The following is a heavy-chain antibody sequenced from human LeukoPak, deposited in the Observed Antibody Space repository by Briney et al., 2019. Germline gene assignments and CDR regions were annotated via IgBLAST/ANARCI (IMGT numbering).Heavy chain of an antibody. CDR3: ARNRWGQQLVGWDRYYYYGMDV. V-gene: IGHV1-18*04. D-gene: IGHD6-13*01. Sequence: ASVKVSCKASGYTCTSYGISWVRQAPGQGLEWMGWISAYNGNTNYAQKLQGRVTMTTDTSTSTAYMELRSLRSDDTAVYYCARNRWGQQLVGWDRYYYYGMDVWGKGTTVTVSS. J-gene: IGHJ6*04. CDR1: GYTCTSYG. CDR2: ISAYNGNT.